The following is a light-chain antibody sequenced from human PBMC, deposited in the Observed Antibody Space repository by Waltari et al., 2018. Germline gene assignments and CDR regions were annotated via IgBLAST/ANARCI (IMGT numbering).Light chain of an antibody. J-gene: IGKJ1*01. CDR2: GAS. Sequence: EIVLTQSPGTLSLSPGERATLSCRASQSVSRYLAWYQQKPGQAPRLLIYGASTRATVIPYRFSGSGSGTDFSLAISRLEPEDFAVYFCQHHVSLPATFGQGTKVEIK. V-gene: IGKV3-20*01. CDR1: QSVSRY. CDR3: QHHVSLPAT.